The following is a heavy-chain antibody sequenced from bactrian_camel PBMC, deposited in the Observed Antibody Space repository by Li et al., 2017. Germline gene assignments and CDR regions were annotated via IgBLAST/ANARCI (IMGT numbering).Heavy chain of an antibody. D-gene: IGHD6*01. CDR1: GFTFSSYY. Sequence: HVQLVESGGGLVQPGGSLSLSCVASGFTFSSYYMSWVRQAPGKGLEWVSSIYTGGSSTNYVDSVKGRFTSSGDNAKNTLYLQMNNLKTEDTAIYYCAMLSGGSCHSWGQGTQVTVS. J-gene: IGHJ4*01. CDR3: AMLSGGSCHS. CDR2: IYTGGSST. V-gene: IGHV3-2*01.